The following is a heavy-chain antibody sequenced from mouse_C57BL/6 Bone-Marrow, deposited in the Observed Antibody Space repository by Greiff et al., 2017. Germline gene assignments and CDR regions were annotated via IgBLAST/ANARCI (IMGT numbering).Heavy chain of an antibody. CDR1: GYTFTDYY. V-gene: IGHV1-26*01. J-gene: IGHJ4*01. CDR2: INPNNGGT. CDR3: ARSYDDAVYYYAMDY. Sequence: EVQLQQSGPELVKPGASVKISCKASGYTFTDYYMNWVKQSHGKSLEWIGDINPNNGGTSYNQKFKGKATLTVDKSSSTAYMELRSLTSADSAVYYCARSYDDAVYYYAMDYWGQGTSVTVSS. D-gene: IGHD2-12*01.